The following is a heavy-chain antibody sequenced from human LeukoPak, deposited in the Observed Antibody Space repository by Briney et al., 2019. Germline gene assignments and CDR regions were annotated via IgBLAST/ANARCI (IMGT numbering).Heavy chain of an antibody. V-gene: IGHV4-38-2*02. CDR3: ARDPSYYDSSGYYYAYFDY. CDR1: GYSISSGYY. J-gene: IGHJ4*02. D-gene: IGHD3-22*01. Sequence: PSETLSLTCTVSGYSISSGYYWGWIRQPPGKGLEWIGSIYHSGSTYYNPSLKSRVTISVDTSKNQFSLKLSSVTAADTAVYYCARDPSYYDSSGYYYAYFDYWGQGTLVTVSS. CDR2: IYHSGST.